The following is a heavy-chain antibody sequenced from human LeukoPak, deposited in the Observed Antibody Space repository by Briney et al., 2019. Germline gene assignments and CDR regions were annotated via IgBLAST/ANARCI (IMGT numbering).Heavy chain of an antibody. J-gene: IGHJ4*02. D-gene: IGHD5-12*01. CDR3: ASASGYDPPLDY. V-gene: IGHV1-2*02. CDR1: GYTFTGYY. Sequence: ASVKVSCKASGYTFTGYYMHWVRQAPGQGLEWMGWINPNSGGTNYAQKFQGRVTMTRDTSVSTAYMELSRLRSDDTAVYYCASASGYDPPLDYWGQGTLVTVSS. CDR2: INPNSGGT.